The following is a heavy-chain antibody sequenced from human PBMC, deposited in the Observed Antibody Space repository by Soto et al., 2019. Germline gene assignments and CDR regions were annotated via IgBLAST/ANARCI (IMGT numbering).Heavy chain of an antibody. CDR3: ARVKSVSGEY. D-gene: IGHD1-26*01. J-gene: IGHJ4*02. Sequence: EVQLVESGGGLVQPGGSLRLSCAASGFNFNNYWMSWVRQAPGKGLEWVANVKQEGNEKYYVDSVKGRFTISRDNAKNSLYLKRNSRRAEDTAVYYCARVKSVSGEYWGQGTQVSVSS. CDR1: GFNFNNYW. V-gene: IGHV3-7*05. CDR2: VKQEGNEK.